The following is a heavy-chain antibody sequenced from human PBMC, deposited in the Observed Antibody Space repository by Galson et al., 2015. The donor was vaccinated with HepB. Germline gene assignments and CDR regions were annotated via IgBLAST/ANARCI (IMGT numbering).Heavy chain of an antibody. J-gene: IGHJ3*02. D-gene: IGHD1-1*01. CDR1: GFTFSSYS. V-gene: IGHV3-21*05. CDR3: ARRRLERSDAFDI. Sequence: SLRLSCAASGFTFSSYSMNWVRQAPGKGLEWVSYISSSSSYTNYADSVKGRFTISRDNAKNSLYLQMNSLRAEDTAVYYCARRRLERSDAFDIWGQGTMVTVSS. CDR2: ISSSSSYT.